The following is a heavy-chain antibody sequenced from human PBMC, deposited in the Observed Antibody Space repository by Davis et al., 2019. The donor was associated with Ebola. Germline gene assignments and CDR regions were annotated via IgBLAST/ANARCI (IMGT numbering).Heavy chain of an antibody. V-gene: IGHV1-18*01. CDR1: GYTFTSYG. Sequence: ASVKVSCKTSGYTFTSYGVSWVRQAPGQGLEWMGWISGYNLKTTYAQKFQGRVTMTINTSTDTAYMELRSLRSDDTAVYYCARAAGTAPFDYWGQGTLVTVSS. J-gene: IGHJ4*02. D-gene: IGHD1-7*01. CDR2: ISGYNLKT. CDR3: ARAAGTAPFDY.